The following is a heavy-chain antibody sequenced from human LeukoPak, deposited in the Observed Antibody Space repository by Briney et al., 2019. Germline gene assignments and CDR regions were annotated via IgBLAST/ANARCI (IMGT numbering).Heavy chain of an antibody. CDR1: GFTFRSYS. J-gene: IGHJ4*02. CDR2: IISSNCYI. Sequence: GGSLRLSCAASGFTFRSYSMNWPRQAPRKGLEWVSSIISSNCYIYYADSVKGRFPISRHNAKNSLYLQMNSMRAEDRSVYYCARDHIAVAGPFAYWGQGTLVTVCS. D-gene: IGHD6-19*01. CDR3: ARDHIAVAGPFAY. V-gene: IGHV3-21*01.